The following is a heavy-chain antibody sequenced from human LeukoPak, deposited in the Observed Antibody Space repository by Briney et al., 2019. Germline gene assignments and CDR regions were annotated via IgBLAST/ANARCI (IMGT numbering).Heavy chain of an antibody. V-gene: IGHV4-39*01. CDR3: ARQSITMIVVVITTFDY. CDR2: IYYSGST. CDR1: GGSISSSSYY. J-gene: IGHJ4*02. Sequence: PSETLSLTCTVSGGSISSSSYYWGWIRQPPWKGLEWIGSIYYSGSTYYNPSLKSRVTISVDTSKNQFSLKLSSVTAADTAVYYCARQSITMIVVVITTFDYWGQGTLVTVSS. D-gene: IGHD3-22*01.